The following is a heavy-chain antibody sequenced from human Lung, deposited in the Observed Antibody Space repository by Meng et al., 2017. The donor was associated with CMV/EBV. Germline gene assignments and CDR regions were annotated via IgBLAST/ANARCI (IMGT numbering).Heavy chain of an antibody. CDR1: GFTVSSNY. J-gene: IGHJ2*01. CDR3: ARDRRGDSSGYVFGTGYFDL. D-gene: IGHD3-22*01. V-gene: IGHV3-53*01. CDR2: IYSGGIT. Sequence: GRSLRLXCAASGFTVSSNYMNWVRQAPGKGLERVSVIYSGGITYYADSVKGRFTISRDNSKNTLYLQMNSLRAEDTAVYYCARDRRGDSSGYVFGTGYFDLWGRGTXVTFSS.